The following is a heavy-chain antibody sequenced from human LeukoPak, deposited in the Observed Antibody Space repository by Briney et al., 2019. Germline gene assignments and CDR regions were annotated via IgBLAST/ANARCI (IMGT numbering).Heavy chain of an antibody. V-gene: IGHV3-23*01. CDR1: GFTFSSYA. Sequence: GGSLRLSCAASGFTFSSYAMSWVRQAPGKGLEWVSAISGSGGSTYYADSVKGRFTISRDNSKNTLYLQMNSLRAEDTAVYYCAKGGSGSYYNGYFDYWGQGTLVTVSS. CDR2: ISGSGGST. CDR3: AKGGSGSYYNGYFDY. J-gene: IGHJ4*02. D-gene: IGHD3-10*01.